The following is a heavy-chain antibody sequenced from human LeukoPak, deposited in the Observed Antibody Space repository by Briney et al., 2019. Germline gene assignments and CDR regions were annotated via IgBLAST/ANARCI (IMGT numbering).Heavy chain of an antibody. CDR2: IYYSGKT. CDR3: ARVRRVLITTNDAFDV. J-gene: IGHJ3*01. V-gene: IGHV4-59*01. CDR1: GGSISTYY. Sequence: SETLSLTCTVSGGSISTYYWSWIRQPPGKGLEWIGYIYYSGKTNYNPSLKSRVTISVDTSKNHFSLKLSSVTAADTAVYCCARVRRVLITTNDAFDVWGQGTMVTVSS. D-gene: IGHD3-22*01.